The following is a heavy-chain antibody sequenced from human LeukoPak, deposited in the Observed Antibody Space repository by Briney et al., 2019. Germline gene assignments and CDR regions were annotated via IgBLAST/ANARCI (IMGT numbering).Heavy chain of an antibody. Sequence: SETLSLTCAVYGGSFSGYYWSWIRQPPGKGLEWIGEINHSGSTNYNPSLKSRVTISVDTSKNQFSLKLSSVTAADTAVYYCARFTYYYDSSGYPRGSDYWGQGTPVTVSS. J-gene: IGHJ4*02. CDR3: ARFTYYYDSSGYPRGSDY. CDR1: GGSFSGYY. CDR2: INHSGST. D-gene: IGHD3-22*01. V-gene: IGHV4-34*01.